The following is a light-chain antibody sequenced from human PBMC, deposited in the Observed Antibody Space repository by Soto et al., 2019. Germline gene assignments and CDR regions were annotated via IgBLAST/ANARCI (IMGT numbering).Light chain of an antibody. CDR1: SSNIGNNY. J-gene: IGLJ1*01. CDR3: GTWDSSLTAGYYV. V-gene: IGLV1-51*02. CDR2: ENN. Sequence: QSVLTQPPSVSAAPGQKVTISCSGSSSNIGNNYVSWYRQLPGTAPKLLIYENNKRPSGIPDRFSGSKSGTSATLGITGLQTGDEADYYCGTWDSSLTAGYYVFGTGTKVTDL.